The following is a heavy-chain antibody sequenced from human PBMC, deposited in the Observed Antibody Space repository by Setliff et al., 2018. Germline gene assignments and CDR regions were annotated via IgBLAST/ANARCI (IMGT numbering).Heavy chain of an antibody. CDR1: GGTFRSYG. J-gene: IGHJ6*03. CDR2: TIPMFGSA. D-gene: IGHD5-12*01. Sequence: ASVKVSCKASGGTFRSYGISWVRQAPGQGLEWMGGTIPMFGSANYAQKFQGRVTIITDEFTGTAYMELSSLRTEDTAVYYCAREGVDIRSSTDYRYYMDVWGKGTTVTVSS. CDR3: AREGVDIRSSTDYRYYMDV. V-gene: IGHV1-69*05.